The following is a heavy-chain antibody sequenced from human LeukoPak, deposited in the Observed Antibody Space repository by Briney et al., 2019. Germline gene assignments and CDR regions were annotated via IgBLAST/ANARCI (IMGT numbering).Heavy chain of an antibody. CDR3: AKDIFRWAFDY. CDR1: GFSFSVNA. Sequence: GGSLRLSCAACGFSFSVNAMARLRHAQGKGLEWVSVFGGSGSDTYYAASVKGRFTISRDNSKNTLYLQMNSLRAEDTAVYYCAKDIFRWAFDYWGQGALVTVSS. D-gene: IGHD2-21*01. J-gene: IGHJ4*02. V-gene: IGHV3-23*01. CDR2: FGGSGSDT.